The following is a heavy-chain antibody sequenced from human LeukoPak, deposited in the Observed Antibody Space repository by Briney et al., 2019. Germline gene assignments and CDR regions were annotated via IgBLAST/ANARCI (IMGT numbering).Heavy chain of an antibody. V-gene: IGHV1-24*01. CDR3: AIPRWVRGVVTLSLAY. CDR2: FDPEDGEA. CDR1: GSTLTELS. D-gene: IGHD3-10*01. J-gene: IGHJ4*02. Sequence: GASVTVSCTVSGSTLTELSVRWVREAPGKGREGLGGFDPEDGEAIYAQKFTARVTMTEDTSTDPAYIELSSLTSEDPTVQYCAIPRWVRGVVTLSLAYWGQGTLVTVSS.